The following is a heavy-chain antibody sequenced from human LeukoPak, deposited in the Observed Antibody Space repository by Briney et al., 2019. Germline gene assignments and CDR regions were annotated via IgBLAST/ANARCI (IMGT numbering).Heavy chain of an antibody. CDR3: ARQGTAYNWNDRPIDY. J-gene: IGHJ4*02. Sequence: SETLSLTCTVSGGSISSSSYYWGWIRQPPGKELEWIGSIYYSGSTYYNPSLKSRLTISVDTSKNQFSLTLSSVTAADTAVYYCARQGTAYNWNDRPIDYWGQGTLVTVSS. CDR2: IYYSGST. CDR1: GGSISSSSYY. V-gene: IGHV4-39*01. D-gene: IGHD1-1*01.